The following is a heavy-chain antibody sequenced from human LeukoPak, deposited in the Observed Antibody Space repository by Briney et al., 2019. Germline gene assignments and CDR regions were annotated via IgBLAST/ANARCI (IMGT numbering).Heavy chain of an antibody. CDR3: AREVVEATYFDL. J-gene: IGHJ2*01. CDR1: GGSISSGDYY. V-gene: IGHV4-30-4*08. Sequence: SQTLSLTCTVSGGSISSGDYYWNWIRQPPGKGLEWIGYIYYSGSTYYNPSLKSRVATSVDTSKNQFSLKLNSVTAADTAVYYCAREVVEATYFDLWGRGTLVTVSS. D-gene: IGHD2-2*01. CDR2: IYYSGST.